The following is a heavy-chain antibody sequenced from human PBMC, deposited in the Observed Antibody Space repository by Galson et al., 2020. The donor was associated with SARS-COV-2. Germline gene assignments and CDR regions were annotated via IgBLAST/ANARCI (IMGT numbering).Heavy chain of an antibody. CDR3: AKVISEHSTGWYSGSGFDP. J-gene: IGHJ5*02. V-gene: IGHV3-23*01. CDR1: GFTFSTYA. CDR2: ISGTGGSS. D-gene: IGHD6-19*01. Sequence: GESLKIFCVASGFTFSTYAMSWVRQAPGRGLEWVSTISGTGGSSYHADSVKGRFIISRDNSKSTVYLQMNRLRVEDTATYFCAKVISEHSTGWYSGSGFDPWGQGTLLTVSS.